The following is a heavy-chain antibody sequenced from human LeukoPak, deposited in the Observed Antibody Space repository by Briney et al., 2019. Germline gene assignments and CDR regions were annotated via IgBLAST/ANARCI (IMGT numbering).Heavy chain of an antibody. Sequence: GGSLRLSCAASGFTFSDYYMSWIRQAPGKGLEWVSYISSSGSTIYYADSVKGRFTISRDNAKNSLYLQMNSLRAEDTAVYYCARAGDCSSTSCYYYYYMDVWGKGTTVTVSS. CDR3: ARAGDCSSTSCYYYYYMDV. CDR2: ISSSGSTI. CDR1: GFTFSDYY. D-gene: IGHD2-2*01. J-gene: IGHJ6*03. V-gene: IGHV3-11*04.